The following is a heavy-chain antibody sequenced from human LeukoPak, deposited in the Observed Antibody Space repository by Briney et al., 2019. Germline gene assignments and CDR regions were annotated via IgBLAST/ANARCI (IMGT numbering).Heavy chain of an antibody. CDR1: GGSISSSSYY. J-gene: IGHJ3*02. D-gene: IGHD5-12*01. CDR2: IYYSGST. CDR3: ARSPSDAWPLHAFDI. Sequence: PSETLSLTCTVSGGSISSSSYYWGWIRQPPGKGLEWIGSIYYSGSTYYNPSLKSRVTISVDTSKNQFSLKLSSVTAADTAVYYCARSPSDAWPLHAFDIWGQGTMVTVSS. V-gene: IGHV4-39*07.